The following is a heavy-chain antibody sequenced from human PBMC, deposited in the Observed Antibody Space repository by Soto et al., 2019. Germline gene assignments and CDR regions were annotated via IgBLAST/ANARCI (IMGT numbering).Heavy chain of an antibody. J-gene: IGHJ3*02. Sequence: GGALRPSCADSVFTFDDYAMHWVRQAPGKGLEWVSGISWNSGSIGYADSVKGRFTISRDNAKNSLYLQMNSLRAEDTALYYCATFGSAFDIWGQGTMVTVSS. V-gene: IGHV3-9*01. CDR1: VFTFDDYA. CDR2: ISWNSGSI. D-gene: IGHD3-10*01. CDR3: ATFGSAFDI.